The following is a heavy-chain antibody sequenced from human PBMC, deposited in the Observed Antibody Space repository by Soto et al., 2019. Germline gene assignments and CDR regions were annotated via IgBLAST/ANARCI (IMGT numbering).Heavy chain of an antibody. CDR3: ARDGGRHSGGIDY. J-gene: IGHJ4*01. CDR1: GGTFSSYS. D-gene: IGHD1-26*01. Sequence: QVQLVQSGAEVKKPGSSVKVSCKASGGTFSSYSINWVRQAPGQGLEWMGEIIPIFGTANYAQKSQGRVTITADESTSTAYMELSSLRSEETAVYYCARDGGRHSGGIDYWGHGTLVTVSS. CDR2: IIPIFGTA. V-gene: IGHV1-69*01.